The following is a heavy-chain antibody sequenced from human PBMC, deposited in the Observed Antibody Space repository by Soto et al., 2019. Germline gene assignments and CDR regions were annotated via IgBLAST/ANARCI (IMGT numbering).Heavy chain of an antibody. CDR3: ARDDPKGYNYSLAFFDY. J-gene: IGHJ4*02. V-gene: IGHV3-7*04. CDR1: GFTYSDYW. CDR2: INLDGSEK. Sequence: QSRSCAASGFTYSDYWMSWFRQTPGKSMEWVGNINLDGSEKYYAGFVKGRFTFSRDNVKNSLYLQMSSLRAEDTAVYYCARDDPKGYNYSLAFFDYWGQGTPVTVSS. D-gene: IGHD5-18*01.